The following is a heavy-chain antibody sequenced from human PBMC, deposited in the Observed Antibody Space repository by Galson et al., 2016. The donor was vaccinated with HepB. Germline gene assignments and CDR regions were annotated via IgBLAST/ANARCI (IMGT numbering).Heavy chain of an antibody. J-gene: IGHJ5*02. D-gene: IGHD5-12*01. CDR1: RGSFSGYY. CDR3: ARGYLKVDLTLACSDWFDP. V-gene: IGHV4-34*01. Sequence: SETLSLTCAVYRGSFSGYYWSWIRQPPGKGLEWIGEINLSGSTNYNPSLKSRVTISIDTSKNQFSLNLNSVTAADTAVYYCARGYLKVDLTLACSDWFDPWGQGTLVTVSS. CDR2: INLSGST.